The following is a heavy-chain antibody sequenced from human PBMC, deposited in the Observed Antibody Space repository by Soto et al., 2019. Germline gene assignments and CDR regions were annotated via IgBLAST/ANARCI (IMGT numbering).Heavy chain of an antibody. CDR3: ARDRGPSSGYYPYWFDP. CDR2: IIPIFGTA. D-gene: IGHD3-22*01. Sequence: QVQLVQSGAEVKKPGSSVKVSYKASGDTFSSYAITWVRQAPGHGLEWMGGIIPIFGTANYAQKFQGRVTITADESTSTAYMELSSLRSEDTAVYYCARDRGPSSGYYPYWFDPWGQGTLVTVSS. CDR1: GDTFSSYA. V-gene: IGHV1-69*12. J-gene: IGHJ5*02.